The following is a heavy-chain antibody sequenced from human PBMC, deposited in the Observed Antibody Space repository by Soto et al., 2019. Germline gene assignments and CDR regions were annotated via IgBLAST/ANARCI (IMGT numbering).Heavy chain of an antibody. CDR1: GFTFTSSA. Sequence: SVKVSCKASGFTFTSSAVQWVRQARGQRLEWIGWIVVGSGNTNYAQKFQERVTITRDMSTSTAYMELSSLRSEDTAVYYCAAVQYDSSGYYPLDYWGQGTLVTV. CDR2: IVVGSGNT. D-gene: IGHD3-22*01. J-gene: IGHJ4*02. V-gene: IGHV1-58*01. CDR3: AAVQYDSSGYYPLDY.